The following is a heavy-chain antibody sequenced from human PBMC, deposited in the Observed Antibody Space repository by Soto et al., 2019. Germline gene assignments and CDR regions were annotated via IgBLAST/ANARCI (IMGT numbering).Heavy chain of an antibody. Sequence: QVQLVQSGAEVKTPGSSVKVSCKASGGTFSNYAISWVRQAPGQGLVWMGGIIPIFDTADYAQRFQGRVTITADESTSTAYLELSSLTSGDTAVYYCARDMIPAAISYRYYALDVWGQGTTVTVSS. CDR2: IIPIFDTA. J-gene: IGHJ6*02. V-gene: IGHV1-69*01. CDR3: ARDMIPAAISYRYYALDV. D-gene: IGHD2-2*01. CDR1: GGTFSNYA.